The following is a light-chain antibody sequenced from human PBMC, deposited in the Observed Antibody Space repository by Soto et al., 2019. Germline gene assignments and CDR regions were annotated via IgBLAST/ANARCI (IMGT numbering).Light chain of an antibody. CDR3: QQYDNPSIT. CDR1: QSVFYSSNNKNY. CDR2: DAS. J-gene: IGKJ5*01. V-gene: IGKV4-1*01. Sequence: DIVMTQSPDSLAVSLGERATINCKSRQSVFYSSNNKNYLAWYQQKPGKAPNLLIYDASNLETGVTSRFSGSGSGTDFTLIISSLQPEDIATYYCQQYDNPSITFGQGTRLEIK.